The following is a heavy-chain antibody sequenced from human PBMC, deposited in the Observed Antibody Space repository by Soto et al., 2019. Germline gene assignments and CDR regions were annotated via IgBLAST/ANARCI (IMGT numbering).Heavy chain of an antibody. J-gene: IGHJ2*01. CDR1: GGSINFYY. Sequence: QVQLQESGPGLVKPSETLSLTCTVSGGSINFYYWNWIRQPPGKGLEWIGHSYYSGTTNYNPSLESRVMRAIETAKNQFSLNLQSVTPADTAVYYCARGWGKYFDFWGRGTLVTVSS. V-gene: IGHV4-59*01. D-gene: IGHD3-16*01. CDR3: ARGWGKYFDF. CDR2: SYYSGTT.